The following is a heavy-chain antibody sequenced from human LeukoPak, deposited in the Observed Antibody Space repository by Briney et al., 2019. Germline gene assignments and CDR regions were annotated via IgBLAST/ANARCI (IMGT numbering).Heavy chain of an antibody. Sequence: GASVTVSCKASGYTFTSYYMHWVRQAPGQGLEWMGIINPSGGSTNYAQTFQGRVTITRDISTSTVYMELSSLRSEDTAVYYCARGVVVINDFDYWGQGTLVTVSS. J-gene: IGHJ4*02. CDR2: INPSGGST. V-gene: IGHV1-46*01. CDR3: ARGVVVINDFDY. CDR1: GYTFTSYY. D-gene: IGHD3-22*01.